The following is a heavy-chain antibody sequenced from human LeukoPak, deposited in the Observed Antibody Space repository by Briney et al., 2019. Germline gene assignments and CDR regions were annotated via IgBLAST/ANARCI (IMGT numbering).Heavy chain of an antibody. J-gene: IGHJ4*02. V-gene: IGHV3-7*01. D-gene: IGHD6-25*01. CDR1: AFTFSSYW. Sequence: GGSLRLSCAASAFTFSSYWMTCVRQAPGKGLEWVANMKQDGSDKYYVDSVKGRFTISRDNAKNSLYQKMNSLRAEDTAVYYCARDSEGFDYWGQGTLVTVSS. CDR2: MKQDGSDK. CDR3: ARDSEGFDY.